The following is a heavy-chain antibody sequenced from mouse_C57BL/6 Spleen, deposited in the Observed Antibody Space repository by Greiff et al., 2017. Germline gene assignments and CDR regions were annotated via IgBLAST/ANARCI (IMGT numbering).Heavy chain of an antibody. CDR2: INPSSGYT. CDR3: ARPFYDYDDGVAMDY. CDR1: GYTLTSYW. Sequence: QVQLKQSGAELAKPGASVKLSCKASGYTLTSYWMHWVKQRPGQGLEWIGYINPSSGYTKYNQKFKDKATLTADKSSSTAYMQLSSLTYEDSAVYYCARPFYDYDDGVAMDYWGQGTSVTVSS. D-gene: IGHD2-4*01. J-gene: IGHJ4*01. V-gene: IGHV1-7*01.